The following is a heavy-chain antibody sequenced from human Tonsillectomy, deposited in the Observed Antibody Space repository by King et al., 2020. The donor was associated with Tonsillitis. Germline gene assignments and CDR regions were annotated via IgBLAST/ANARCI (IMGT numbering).Heavy chain of an antibody. CDR1: GFTFDDYA. Sequence: EVQLVESGGGLVQPGRSLRLSCAASGFTFDDYAMHWVRQAPGKGLEWVSGISWNSGSIGYADSVKGRFTISRDNAKNSLYLQMNSLRAEDTALYYCAKDIYQLMFLCAFDIWGQGTMVTVSS. D-gene: IGHD2-8*01. CDR2: ISWNSGSI. J-gene: IGHJ3*02. CDR3: AKDIYQLMFLCAFDI. V-gene: IGHV3-9*01.